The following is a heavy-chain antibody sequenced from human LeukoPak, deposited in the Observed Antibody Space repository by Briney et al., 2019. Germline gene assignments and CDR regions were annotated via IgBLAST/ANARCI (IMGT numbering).Heavy chain of an antibody. CDR1: GGTFSSYA. CDR3: ASSAVVPAARTYNWFDP. D-gene: IGHD2-2*01. CDR2: IIPIFGTA. V-gene: IGHV1-69*05. J-gene: IGHJ5*02. Sequence: SVKVSCKASGGTFSSYAISWVRQAPGQGLEWMGGIIPIFGTANYAQKFQGRVTITTDESTSTAYMELSSLRSEDTAVYCCASSAVVPAARTYNWFDPWGQGTLVTVSS.